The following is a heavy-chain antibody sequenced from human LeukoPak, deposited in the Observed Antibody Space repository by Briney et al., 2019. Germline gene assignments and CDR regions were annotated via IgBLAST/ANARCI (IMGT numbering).Heavy chain of an antibody. Sequence: SSVKVSCKPSGGTFRSYAISWVRQAPGHGLEWMGGIIPIFGTANYTQEFQGRVTITTDESTRPAYMELSSLRSEDTAVYYCARGSGGVWFGELHHYFDYWGQGTLVTVSS. CDR1: GGTFRSYA. V-gene: IGHV1-69*05. CDR2: IIPIFGTA. CDR3: ARGSGGVWFGELHHYFDY. D-gene: IGHD3-10*01. J-gene: IGHJ4*02.